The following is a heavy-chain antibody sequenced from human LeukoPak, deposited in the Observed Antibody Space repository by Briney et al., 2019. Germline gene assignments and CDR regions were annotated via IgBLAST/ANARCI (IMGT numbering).Heavy chain of an antibody. V-gene: IGHV3-11*01. CDR1: GFTFSYYY. CDR2: ISSSGSTI. CDR3: ARRAVPDISYERRYYYYMDV. D-gene: IGHD2-2*01. J-gene: IGHJ6*03. Sequence: GSLRLSCAASGFTFSYYYMSWIRQAPGKGLEWVSYISSSGSTIYYADSVKGRFTISRDNAKNSLYLQMNSLRAEDTAVYYCARRAVPDISYERRYYYYMDVWGKGTTVTVSS.